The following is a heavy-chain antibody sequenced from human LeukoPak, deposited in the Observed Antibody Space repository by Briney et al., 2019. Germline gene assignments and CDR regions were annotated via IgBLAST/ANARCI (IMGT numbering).Heavy chain of an antibody. CDR2: ISGSGGST. CDR3: AKDWSDLYYDILTGYKRGAFDI. V-gene: IGHV3-23*01. D-gene: IGHD3-9*01. J-gene: IGHJ3*02. CDR1: GFTFSSYA. Sequence: GGSLRLSCAASGFTFSSYAMSWVRQAPGKGLEWVSAISGSGGSTYYADSAKGRFTISRDNSKNTLYLQMNSLRAEDTAVYYCAKDWSDLYYDILTGYKRGAFDIWGQGTMVTVSS.